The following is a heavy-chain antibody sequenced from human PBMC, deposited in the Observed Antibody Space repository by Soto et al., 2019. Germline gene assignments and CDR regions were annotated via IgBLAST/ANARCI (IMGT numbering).Heavy chain of an antibody. CDR3: ARHVDYGDYVVG. D-gene: IGHD4-17*01. J-gene: IGHJ4*02. CDR2: IYYSGST. Sequence: QLQLQESGPGLVKPSETLSLTCTVSGGSISSSSYYWGWIRQPPGKGLEWIGSIYYSGSTYYNPSLKSRVTISVDTSKNQFSLKLSSVTAADTAVYYCARHVDYGDYVVGWGRGTLVTVSS. CDR1: GGSISSSSYY. V-gene: IGHV4-39*01.